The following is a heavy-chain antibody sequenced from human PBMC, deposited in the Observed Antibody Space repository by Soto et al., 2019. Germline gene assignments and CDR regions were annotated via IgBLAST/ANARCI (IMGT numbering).Heavy chain of an antibody. V-gene: IGHV3-30-3*01. CDR1: GFIFNGYG. J-gene: IGHJ4*02. CDR2: ISYDGSSK. D-gene: IGHD5-12*01. Sequence: PGESLKISCAASGFIFNGYGLHWVRQAPGKGLEWVAMISYDGSSKYYADSVKGRFTISRDNSKNTMYLQMNSLRPEDTAVYYCTREGNGYKYYFDYWGQGTLVTVSS. CDR3: TREGNGYKYYFDY.